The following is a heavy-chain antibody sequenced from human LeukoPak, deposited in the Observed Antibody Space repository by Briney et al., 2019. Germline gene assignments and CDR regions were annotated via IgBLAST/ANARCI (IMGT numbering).Heavy chain of an antibody. CDR1: GGSISSGSYY. Sequence: SETLSLTCTVSGGSISSGSYYWSWIRQPAGKGLEWIGRIYTSGSTNYNPSLKSRVTMSVDTSKNQFSLKLSSVTAADTAVYYCAREGSSSFFDYWGQGTLVTVSS. CDR2: IYTSGST. V-gene: IGHV4-61*02. D-gene: IGHD6-13*01. CDR3: AREGSSSFFDY. J-gene: IGHJ4*02.